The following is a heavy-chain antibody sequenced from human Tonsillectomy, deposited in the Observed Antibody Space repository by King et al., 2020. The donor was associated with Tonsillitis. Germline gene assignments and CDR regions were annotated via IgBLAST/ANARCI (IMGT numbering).Heavy chain of an antibody. CDR3: ARFITIFGVVISYYFVY. D-gene: IGHD3-3*01. V-gene: IGHV4-61*01. Sequence: VQLQESGPGLVKPSETLSLTCTVSGDSVSRGNYYWSWIRQPPGKGLEYIGYIYYTGNTDYNPSLKSRVTISVDTSKNQFSLKLSSVTAADTAVYYCARFITIFGVVISYYFVYWGQGTLVTVSS. J-gene: IGHJ4*02. CDR2: IYYTGNT. CDR1: GDSVSRGNYY.